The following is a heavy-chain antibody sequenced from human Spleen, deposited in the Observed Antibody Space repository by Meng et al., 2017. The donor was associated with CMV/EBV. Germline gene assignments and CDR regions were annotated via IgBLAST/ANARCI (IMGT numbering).Heavy chain of an antibody. D-gene: IGHD6-19*01. CDR1: GFIFSHYA. CDR3: AKDRVVEVAGHYFDY. V-gene: IGHV3-23*01. J-gene: IGHJ4*02. Sequence: LSLTCAGSGFIFSHYAMNWVRQAPGKGLEWVSAISGSGYSTNFADSVKGRFTISRDNSKNTLYLQMNSLRADDTAVYYCAKDRVVEVAGHYFDYWGQGTRVTVSS. CDR2: ISGSGYST.